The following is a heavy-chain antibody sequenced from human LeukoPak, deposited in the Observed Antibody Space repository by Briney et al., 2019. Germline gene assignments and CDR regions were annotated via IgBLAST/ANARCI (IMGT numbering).Heavy chain of an antibody. Sequence: GGSLRLSCAASEFSVGSNYMTWVRQAPGKGLEWVSLIYSGGSTYYADSVKGRFTISRDNSKNTLYLQINSLRAEDTAVYFCAKDRLGGPYFFHYWGQGTLVTVSS. CDR3: AKDRLGGPYFFHY. V-gene: IGHV3-53*01. J-gene: IGHJ4*02. CDR1: EFSVGSNY. CDR2: IYSGGST. D-gene: IGHD3-16*01.